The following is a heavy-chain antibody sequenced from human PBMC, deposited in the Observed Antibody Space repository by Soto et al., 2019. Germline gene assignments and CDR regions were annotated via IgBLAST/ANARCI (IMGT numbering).Heavy chain of an antibody. V-gene: IGHV1-18*01. CDR1: GYTFTSYG. CDR3: ARDRETYYDFWSGYNWFDP. J-gene: IGHJ5*02. CDR2: ISAYNGNT. D-gene: IGHD3-3*01. Sequence: QVQLVQSGAEVKKPGASVKVSCKASGYTFTSYGISWVRQAPGQGLEWMGWISAYNGNTNYAQKLQGRDTMTTDTSTSTAYMELRSLRSDDTAVYYCARDRETYYDFWSGYNWFDPWGQGTLVTVSS.